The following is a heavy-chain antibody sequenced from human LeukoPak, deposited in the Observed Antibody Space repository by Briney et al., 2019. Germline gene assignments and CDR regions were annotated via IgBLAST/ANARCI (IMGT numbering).Heavy chain of an antibody. CDR2: IFYSGTP. Sequence: SETLSLTCTVSGDSISSYYWSWIRQPPGKGLEWIGYIFYSGTPNYNPSLKSRVTMSVDTSKNQFSLKLSSVTAADTAVYYCARDFIVVVPAATSPNLYYYYYMDVWGKGTTVTVSS. CDR1: GDSISSYY. CDR3: ARDFIVVVPAATSPNLYYYYYMDV. D-gene: IGHD2-2*01. V-gene: IGHV4-59*12. J-gene: IGHJ6*03.